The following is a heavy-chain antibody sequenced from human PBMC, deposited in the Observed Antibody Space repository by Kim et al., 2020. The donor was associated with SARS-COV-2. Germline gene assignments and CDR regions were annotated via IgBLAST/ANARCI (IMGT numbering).Heavy chain of an antibody. J-gene: IGHJ5*02. CDR3: ARHYESGADNWFDP. Sequence: NPSLKSRVTISVDTSKNQFSLKLSSVTAADTAVYYCARHYESGADNWFDPWGQGTLVTVSS. V-gene: IGHV4-39*01. D-gene: IGHD3-16*01.